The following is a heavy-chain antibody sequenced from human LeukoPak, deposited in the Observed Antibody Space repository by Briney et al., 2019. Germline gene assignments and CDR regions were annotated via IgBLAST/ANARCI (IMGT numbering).Heavy chain of an antibody. CDR1: GFTVSTNY. Sequence: GGSLRLSCAASGFTVSTNYMNWVRQAPGKGLEWVSILYSGSSTYYADSVKGRFTISRDNARNSLFLQMNSLTVEDTAVYYCARAIRGSAVDTGDRWGQGTLVTVSS. CDR2: LYSGSST. J-gene: IGHJ4*02. V-gene: IGHV3-53*01. CDR3: ARAIRGSAVDTGDR. D-gene: IGHD3-10*01.